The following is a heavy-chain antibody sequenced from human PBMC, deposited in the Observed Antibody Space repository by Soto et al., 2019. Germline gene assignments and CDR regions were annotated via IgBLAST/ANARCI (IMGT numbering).Heavy chain of an antibody. CDR2: ISYDGSNK. D-gene: IGHD6-19*01. CDR3: ARGEETSYSSGWQRGYYYYGMDV. Sequence: GGSLRLSCAASGFTFSSYAMHWVRQAPGKGLEWVAVISYDGSNKYYADSVKGRFTISRDNSKNTLYLQMNSLRAEDTAVYYCARGEETSYSSGWQRGYYYYGMDVWGQGTTVTVSS. CDR1: GFTFSSYA. V-gene: IGHV3-30-3*01. J-gene: IGHJ6*02.